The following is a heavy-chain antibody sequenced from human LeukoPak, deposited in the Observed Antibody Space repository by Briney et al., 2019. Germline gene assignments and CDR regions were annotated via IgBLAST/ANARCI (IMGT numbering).Heavy chain of an antibody. CDR1: GGYISSAGYY. D-gene: IGHD3-10*01. V-gene: IGHV4-30-2*01. J-gene: IGHJ1*01. Sequence: SETLSLTCAVSGGYISSAGYYWSWIRQPPGKGLEWIGYIYHSGSSYYNPSLKSRVTISVDRSKNQFSLKLSSLTAADTAVYYCARVGVGSLSMVRGIIEDTEYFQHWGQGTLVTVSS. CDR2: IYHSGSS. CDR3: ARVGVGSLSMVRGIIEDTEYFQH.